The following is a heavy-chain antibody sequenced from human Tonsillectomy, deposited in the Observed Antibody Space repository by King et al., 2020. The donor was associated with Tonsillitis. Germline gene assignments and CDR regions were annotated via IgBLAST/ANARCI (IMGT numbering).Heavy chain of an antibody. J-gene: IGHJ4*02. D-gene: IGHD4-23*01. CDR1: GGSIISDNDY. V-gene: IGHV4-61*02. CDR2: IYTSGIT. Sequence: PLQESGPGLVKPSQTLSLTCTVSGGSIISDNDYWSWIRQPAGKGLEWIGRIYTSGITNFNPSLKSRVTMSVDTSKNQFSLKLNSVTAADTAVYYCARGTGRWLPHFDYWGQGTLVTVSS. CDR3: ARGTGRWLPHFDY.